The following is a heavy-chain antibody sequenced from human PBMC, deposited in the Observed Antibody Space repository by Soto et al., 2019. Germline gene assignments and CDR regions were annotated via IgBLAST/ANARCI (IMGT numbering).Heavy chain of an antibody. V-gene: IGHV1-18*01. CDR1: GYTFITYG. Sequence: QVQLVQSGAEVKKPGASVKVSCKASGYTFITYGVSWVRQAPGQGLDWLGWISTYNGNTRYAERLQGRVTMTTDTTTNTAYMELGNLRSDDTAVYYCVRGPTDYYHKSANYILDYSGQGTLVTVSS. CDR3: VRGPTDYYHKSANYILDY. J-gene: IGHJ4*02. D-gene: IGHD3-22*01. CDR2: ISTYNGNT.